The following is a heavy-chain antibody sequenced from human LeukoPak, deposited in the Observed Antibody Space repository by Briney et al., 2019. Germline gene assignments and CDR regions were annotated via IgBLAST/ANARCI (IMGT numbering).Heavy chain of an antibody. J-gene: IGHJ1*01. CDR3: ARRGDGYGGLTARYFQH. V-gene: IGHV3-53*01. D-gene: IGHD4/OR15-4a*01. CDR1: GFTVSSSY. Sequence: GSLRLSCAASGFTVSSSYISWVRQAPGKGLEWVSVIYAGDSTYYADSVKGRFTISRDNTKNSLYLQMNSLRADDTAVYFCARRGDGYGGLTARYFQHWGQGTLVTVSS. CDR2: IYAGDST.